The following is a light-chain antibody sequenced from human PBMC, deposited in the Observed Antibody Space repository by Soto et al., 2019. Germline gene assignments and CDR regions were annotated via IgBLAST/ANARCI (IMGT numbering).Light chain of an antibody. CDR2: DAP. Sequence: DLQMTQSPSSLSASVGDRVTITCQASQDISNYLNWYRQKPGKAPELLIYDAPNLEIGVPSRFTGSGSGTDSTFTISRLQREDNATYYGQQYDALPTFGPGAKVD. CDR1: QDISNY. V-gene: IGKV1-33*01. CDR3: QQYDALPT. J-gene: IGKJ3*01.